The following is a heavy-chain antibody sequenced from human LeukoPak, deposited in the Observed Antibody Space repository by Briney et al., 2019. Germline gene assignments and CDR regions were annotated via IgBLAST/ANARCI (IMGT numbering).Heavy chain of an antibody. V-gene: IGHV3-15*01. Sequence: PGGSLRLSCAASGFTFIDAWLTWVRQAPGKGLDWVGRIKSKRDDGSIDYAAPVKGRFAISRDDSTSTLFLQMHSLKTEDTDVYYCATVGGTDDSGPIYYYYAMDVWGQGTTVTVSS. D-gene: IGHD1-1*01. CDR2: IKSKRDDGSI. CDR3: ATVGGTDDSGPIYYYYAMDV. J-gene: IGHJ6*02. CDR1: GFTFIDAW.